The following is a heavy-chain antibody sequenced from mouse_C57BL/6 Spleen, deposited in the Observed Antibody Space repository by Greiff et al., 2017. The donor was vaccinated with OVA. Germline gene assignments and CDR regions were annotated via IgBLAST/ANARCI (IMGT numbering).Heavy chain of an antibody. V-gene: IGHV1-69*01. J-gene: IGHJ4*01. Sequence: QVQLQQPGAELVMPGASVKLSCKASGYTFTSYWMHWVKQRPGQGLEWIGEIDPSDSYTNYNQKFKGKATLTADKSSSTAYMQLSSLTSEDSAVYFCARGLRYEAMDYWGQGTSVTVSS. CDR3: ARGLRYEAMDY. CDR1: GYTFTSYW. CDR2: IDPSDSYT. D-gene: IGHD1-1*01.